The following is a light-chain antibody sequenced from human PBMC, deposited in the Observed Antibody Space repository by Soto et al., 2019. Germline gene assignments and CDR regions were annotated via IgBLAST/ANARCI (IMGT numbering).Light chain of an antibody. V-gene: IGKV1-5*01. Sequence: DIQMTQSPSALSASVGDRVTITCRASQNINTWLAWFRQIPGKAPKLLIYDASSLESGVPSRFSGSGSDTDFTLTTTNLQPDDGAIYYCQQYYSYSRTFGQGTKVEI. J-gene: IGKJ1*01. CDR1: QNINTW. CDR3: QQYYSYSRT. CDR2: DAS.